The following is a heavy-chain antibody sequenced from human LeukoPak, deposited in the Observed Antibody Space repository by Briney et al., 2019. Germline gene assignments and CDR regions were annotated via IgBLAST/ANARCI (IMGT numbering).Heavy chain of an antibody. CDR1: GYTFTSYG. J-gene: IGHJ4*02. Sequence: ASVKVSCKASGYTFTSYGISWVRQAPGQGLEWMGWMNPNSGNTGYAQKFQGRVTMTRNTSISTAYMELSSLRSEDTAVYYCAKSRSSSISCYNYWGQGTLVTVSS. V-gene: IGHV1-8*02. CDR3: AKSRSSSISCYNY. D-gene: IGHD2-2*02. CDR2: MNPNSGNT.